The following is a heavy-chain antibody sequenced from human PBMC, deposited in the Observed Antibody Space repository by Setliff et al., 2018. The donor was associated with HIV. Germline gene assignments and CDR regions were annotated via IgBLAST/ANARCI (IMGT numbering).Heavy chain of an antibody. CDR2: ISAYNGNT. CDR1: GYTFTSYG. D-gene: IGHD2-2*02. V-gene: IGHV1-18*01. Sequence: ASVKVSCKASGYTFTSYGISWVRQAPGQGLEWMGWISAYNGNTNYAQKLQGRVTMTTDTSTRTAYLELSSLRSDDSAVYFRAKEQEIGSYLDPWGQGTLVTVSS. J-gene: IGHJ5*02. CDR3: AKEQEIGSYLDP.